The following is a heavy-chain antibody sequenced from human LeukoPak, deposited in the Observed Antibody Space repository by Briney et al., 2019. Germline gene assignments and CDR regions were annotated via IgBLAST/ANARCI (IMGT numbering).Heavy chain of an antibody. V-gene: IGHV3-30*02. CDR1: GFTFSSYG. CDR2: IRYDGSNK. D-gene: IGHD2-2*01. Sequence: PGGSLRLSCAASGFTFSSYGMHWVRQAPGKGLEWVAFIRYDGSNKYYADSVKGRFTISGDNSKNTLYLQMNSLRAEDTAVYYCAKPRYQLPIFDYWGQGTLVTVSS. J-gene: IGHJ4*02. CDR3: AKPRYQLPIFDY.